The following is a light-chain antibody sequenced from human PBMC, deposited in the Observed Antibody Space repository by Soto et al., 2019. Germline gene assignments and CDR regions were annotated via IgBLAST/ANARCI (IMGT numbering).Light chain of an antibody. V-gene: IGKV3-15*01. Sequence: EIVMTQSPATLSVSPGERATLSCRASQSVSSNLAWYQQKPGQAPRLLIYGASSRAPGLPARFSGSGSGTEFTLTISSLQSEDSAVYFCQQYNNWPRTFGQGTKVDIK. CDR3: QQYNNWPRT. CDR2: GAS. CDR1: QSVSSN. J-gene: IGKJ1*01.